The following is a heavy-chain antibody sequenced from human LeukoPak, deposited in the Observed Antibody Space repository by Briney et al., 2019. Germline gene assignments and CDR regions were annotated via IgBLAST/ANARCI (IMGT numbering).Heavy chain of an antibody. V-gene: IGHV3-23*01. J-gene: IGHJ4*02. D-gene: IGHD4-23*01. CDR1: GFTFSSYA. CDR3: AKALYGGNSEGTPVDY. CDR2: ISGSGGST. Sequence: GGSLRLSCAASGFTFSSYAMSWVRQAPGKGLEWVSAISGSGGSTYYADSVKGRFTISRDNSKNTLYLQMNSLRAEDTAVYYCAKALYGGNSEGTPVDYWGRGTLVTVSS.